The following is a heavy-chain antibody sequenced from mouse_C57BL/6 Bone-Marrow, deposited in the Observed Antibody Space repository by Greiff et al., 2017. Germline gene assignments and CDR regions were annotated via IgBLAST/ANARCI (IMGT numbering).Heavy chain of an antibody. CDR1: GFSLTSYA. Sequence: VKVVESGPGLVAPSQSLSITCTVSGFSLTSYAISWVRQPPGKGLEWLGVIWTGGGTHYNSALKSRLSISKDNSKSQVFLKMNSLQTDDTARYYCARNYYYGSHFDYWGQGTTLTVSS. J-gene: IGHJ2*01. D-gene: IGHD1-1*01. V-gene: IGHV2-9-1*01. CDR2: IWTGGGT. CDR3: ARNYYYGSHFDY.